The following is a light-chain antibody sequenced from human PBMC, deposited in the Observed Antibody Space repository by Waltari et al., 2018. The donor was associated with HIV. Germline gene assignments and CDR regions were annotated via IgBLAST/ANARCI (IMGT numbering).Light chain of an antibody. CDR2: KDT. Sequence: ALPKQFAYWYQQKPGQAPILVMYKDTKRPSGIPERFSGSSSGTTVTLTISGVQPEDEADYYCQSADSSGTYWMFGGGTKLTVL. CDR1: ALPKQF. J-gene: IGLJ3*02. V-gene: IGLV3-25*03. CDR3: QSADSSGTYWM.